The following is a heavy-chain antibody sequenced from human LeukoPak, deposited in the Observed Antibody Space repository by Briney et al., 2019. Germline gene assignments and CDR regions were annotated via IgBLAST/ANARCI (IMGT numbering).Heavy chain of an antibody. V-gene: IGHV3-23*01. CDR3: AKDSPYYYDSRGGLDWDY. CDR2: ISGSGGST. Sequence: PGGSLRLSCAASGFTFSSYSMNWVRQAPGKGLEWVSAISGSGGSTYYADSVKGRFTISRDNSKNTLYLQMNSLRAEDTAVYYCAKDSPYYYDSRGGLDWDYWGQGTLVTVSS. CDR1: GFTFSSYS. J-gene: IGHJ4*02. D-gene: IGHD3-22*01.